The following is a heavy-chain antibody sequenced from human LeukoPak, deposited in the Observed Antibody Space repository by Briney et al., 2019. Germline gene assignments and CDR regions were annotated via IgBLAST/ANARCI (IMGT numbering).Heavy chain of an antibody. CDR2: IWPDGSKT. CDR3: ARVRSGYYFYDAFDI. Sequence: GGSLRLSCAATGFAFTGYAMHWVRQAPGEGLHWVAIIWPDGSKTHYADPVKGRFTISRDNAKNSLYLQMNSLRDEDTAVYYCARVRSGYYFYDAFDIWGQGTMVTVSS. CDR1: GFAFTGYA. D-gene: IGHD3-22*01. J-gene: IGHJ3*02. V-gene: IGHV3-33*01.